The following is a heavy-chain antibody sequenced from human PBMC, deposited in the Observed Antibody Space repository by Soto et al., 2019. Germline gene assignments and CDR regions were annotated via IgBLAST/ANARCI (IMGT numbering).Heavy chain of an antibody. V-gene: IGHV1-2*02. CDR1: GYSFTGYY. Sequence: QVQLVQSGAEVKRPGASVKVSCKASGYSFTGYYMHWVRQAPGQGLEWMGWIIPHSGETNYAQKLQARGALTRDTTISTAYMQLRGLTSADTAVYYCAREADDFTTGAHDLWGQGTLVTVSS. J-gene: IGHJ5*02. CDR3: AREADDFTTGAHDL. CDR2: IIPHSGET. D-gene: IGHD1-26*01.